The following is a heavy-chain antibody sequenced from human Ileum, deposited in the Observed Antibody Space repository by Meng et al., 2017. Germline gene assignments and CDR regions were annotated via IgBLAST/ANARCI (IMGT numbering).Heavy chain of an antibody. V-gene: IGHV4-4*02. D-gene: IGHD3-22*01. Sequence: AFSSGSICICNWCSWARHPPGKGLGWIGEIHHDGSTNYSPYLKSRGTISVDNAKNLFSLELRSVIAADTAVYYCARRARYDGSAYYPAFDYWGQGTLVTVSS. CDR2: IHHDGST. CDR1: SGSICICNW. CDR3: ARRARYDGSAYYPAFDY. J-gene: IGHJ4*02.